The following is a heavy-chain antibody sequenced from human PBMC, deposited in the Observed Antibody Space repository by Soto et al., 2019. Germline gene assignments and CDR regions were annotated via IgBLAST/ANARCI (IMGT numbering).Heavy chain of an antibody. CDR3: AKEQDYDSSGYPFDY. CDR1: GFTFSSYA. D-gene: IGHD3-22*01. Sequence: PWGSLRLSCAASGFTFSSYAMSWVRQAPGKGLEWVSAISGSGGSTYYADSVKGRFTISRDNSKNTLYLQMNSLRAEDTAVYYCAKEQDYDSSGYPFDYWGQGTLVTVSS. CDR2: ISGSGGST. V-gene: IGHV3-23*01. J-gene: IGHJ4*02.